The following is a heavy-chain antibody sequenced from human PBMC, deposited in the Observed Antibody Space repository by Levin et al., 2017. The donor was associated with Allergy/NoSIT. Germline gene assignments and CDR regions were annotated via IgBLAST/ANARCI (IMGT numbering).Heavy chain of an antibody. D-gene: IGHD3-10*01. CDR1: GFTFSDQY. CDR2: TRDKANSYTT. Sequence: GGSLRLSCAASGFTFSDQYMDWVRQAPGKGLEWVGRTRDKANSYTTEYAASVKGRFSISRDDSKTSLYLQMNNLKTEDTAVYYCARAYYYGRGGIDYWGQGTLVTVSS. CDR3: ARAYYYGRGGIDY. V-gene: IGHV3-72*01. J-gene: IGHJ4*02.